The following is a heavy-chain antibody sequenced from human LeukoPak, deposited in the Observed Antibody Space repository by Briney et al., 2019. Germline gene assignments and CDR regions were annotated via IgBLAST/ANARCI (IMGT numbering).Heavy chain of an antibody. CDR3: AKGSQYNMLAGFIVGAMDDFDH. V-gene: IGHV1-2*02. CDR2: INPNSGGT. Sequence: ASVKVSCKASGYTFTGYYMHGVRQAPGQGLAWMGWINPNSGGTNYAQKLQGRVTMTRDTSISTAYMELSRLRSDDTAVYYWAKGSQYNMLAGFIVGAMDDFDHWGQGTLVTVSS. J-gene: IGHJ4*02. CDR1: GYTFTGYY. D-gene: IGHD2-15*01.